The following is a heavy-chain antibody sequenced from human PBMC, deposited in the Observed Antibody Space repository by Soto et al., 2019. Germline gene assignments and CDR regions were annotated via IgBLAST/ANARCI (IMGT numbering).Heavy chain of an antibody. CDR3: ARSFPNYDFWSGYYYYYGMDV. CDR2: IYPGDSDT. V-gene: IGHV5-51*01. D-gene: IGHD3-3*01. J-gene: IGHJ6*02. Sequence: LGESLKISCKGSGYSFTSYWIGWVRQMPGKGLEWMGIIYPGDSDTRYSPSFQGQVTISADKSISTAYLQWSSLKASDTAMYYCARSFPNYDFWSGYYYYYGMDVWGQGTTVTVSS. CDR1: GYSFTSYW.